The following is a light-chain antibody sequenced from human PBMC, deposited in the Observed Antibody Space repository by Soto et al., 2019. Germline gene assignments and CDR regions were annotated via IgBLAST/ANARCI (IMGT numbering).Light chain of an antibody. CDR1: SSDVGGYNF. Sequence: QSALTQPASVAGSPGESITISCTGTSSDVGGYNFVSWFQQHPGKAPKLMIYDVSNRPSGASDRFSGSKSGNTASLTISELQAEDEANYYCSSYTSASYVIFGGGTKLTVL. V-gene: IGLV2-14*03. CDR3: SSYTSASYVI. J-gene: IGLJ2*01. CDR2: DVS.